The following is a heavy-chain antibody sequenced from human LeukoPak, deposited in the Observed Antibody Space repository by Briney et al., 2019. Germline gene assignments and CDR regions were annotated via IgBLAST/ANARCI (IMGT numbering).Heavy chain of an antibody. J-gene: IGHJ5*02. Sequence: SETLSLTCTVSGGSIGSYYWSWVRQPPEKGLEWIGNIVYTGRTNYNPSLKSRVTISIDTSKNQFSLRPNSVTAADTAVYYCARDSWWDGSKTFSDWFGPWGQGTLVTVSS. CDR1: GGSIGSYY. D-gene: IGHD3-10*01. CDR2: IVYTGRT. CDR3: ARDSWWDGSKTFSDWFGP. V-gene: IGHV4-59*01.